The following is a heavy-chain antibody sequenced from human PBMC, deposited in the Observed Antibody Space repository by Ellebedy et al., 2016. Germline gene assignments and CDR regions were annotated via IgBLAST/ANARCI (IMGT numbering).Heavy chain of an antibody. Sequence: SETLSLXCIVSGGSLINFGAYWSWILQPPGRELEWIGYIYYSGSTKFNPSLKSRVTMSVDTSKNQFSLQLSSVTAADTAVYYCARGLYFDSSGYYYWFDPWGQGILVTVSS. V-gene: IGHV4-61*08. D-gene: IGHD3-22*01. CDR1: GGSLINFGAY. CDR2: IYYSGST. CDR3: ARGLYFDSSGYYYWFDP. J-gene: IGHJ5*01.